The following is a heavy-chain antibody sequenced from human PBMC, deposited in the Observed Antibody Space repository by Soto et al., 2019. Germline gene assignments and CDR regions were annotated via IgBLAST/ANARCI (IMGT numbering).Heavy chain of an antibody. J-gene: IGHJ5*02. CDR1: GGTFSSYT. V-gene: IGHV1-69*08. CDR2: IIPILGIA. Sequence: QVQLVQSGAEVKKPGSSVKVSCRASGGTFSSYTISWVRQAPGQGLEWMGRIIPILGIANYAQKFQGRVTITADKSTSTAYMELSSLRSEDTAVYYCARDHDRGGSYPWGQGTLVTVSS. D-gene: IGHD1-26*01. CDR3: ARDHDRGGSYP.